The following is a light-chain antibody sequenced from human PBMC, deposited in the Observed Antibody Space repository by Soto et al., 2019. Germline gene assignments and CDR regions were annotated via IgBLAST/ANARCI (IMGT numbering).Light chain of an antibody. CDR2: GAS. CDR1: QSVSNNY. J-gene: IGKJ5*01. V-gene: IGKV3-20*01. Sequence: EIMLTQSPGTLSLTPGERATLSCRASQSVSNNYLAWYQQKPGQAPRLLIYGASNRATGIPDRFSGSGSGTEFTLTISSLQSEDFAVYYCQQYNSWPPITFGQGTRLEIK. CDR3: QQYNSWPPIT.